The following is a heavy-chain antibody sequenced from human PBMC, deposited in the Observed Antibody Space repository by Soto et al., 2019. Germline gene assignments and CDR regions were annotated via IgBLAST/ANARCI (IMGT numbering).Heavy chain of an antibody. CDR2: LLYSGLT. CDR1: GYSVSSSDYY. V-gene: IGHV4-39*01. Sequence: PSETLSLTCSVSGYSVSSSDYYWAWIRQPPGKGLEWIGSLLYSGLTYYNPSLKSRVTLSVDTSKNHFSVRLNSVTASDTAVYYCAPLSVSLSGPYGIHVWGPGTTVTVSS. CDR3: APLSVSLSGPYGIHV. J-gene: IGHJ6*02. D-gene: IGHD2-15*01.